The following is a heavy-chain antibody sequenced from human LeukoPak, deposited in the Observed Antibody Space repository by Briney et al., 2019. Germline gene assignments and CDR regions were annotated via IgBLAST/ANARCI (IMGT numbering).Heavy chain of an antibody. V-gene: IGHV1-8*03. D-gene: IGHD6-13*01. CDR1: GYTFTSYD. CDR3: AREGPLGSSWHFDY. J-gene: IGHJ4*02. Sequence: ASVKVSCKASGYTFTSYDINWVRQATGQGLEWMGWMNPNSGNTGYAQKFQGRVTITRNTSISTAYMELSSLRSEDTAVYYCAREGPLGSSWHFDYWGQGTLVTVSS. CDR2: MNPNSGNT.